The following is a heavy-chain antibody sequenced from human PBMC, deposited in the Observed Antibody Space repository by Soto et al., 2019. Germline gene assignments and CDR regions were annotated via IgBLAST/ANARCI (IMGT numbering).Heavy chain of an antibody. D-gene: IGHD5-12*01. Sequence: QVQLQESGPGLVKPSETLSLTCTVSGVSISSYYWSWIRQPPGKGLEWIGSIYYSGTTNYNPSLKSRVTISVDTSKNQFSLKLSSVSAADTAVYYCARRYTHFDLWGHGTLVTVSS. J-gene: IGHJ2*01. CDR1: GVSISSYY. CDR2: IYYSGTT. V-gene: IGHV4-59*01. CDR3: ARRYTHFDL.